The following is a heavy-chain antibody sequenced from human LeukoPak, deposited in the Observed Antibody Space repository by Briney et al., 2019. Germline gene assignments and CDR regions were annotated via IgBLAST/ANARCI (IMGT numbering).Heavy chain of an antibody. D-gene: IGHD3-10*01. J-gene: IGHJ4*02. CDR3: ARQWSTLSGSYYNVDFDY. Sequence: SETLSLTCAVSGYSISSGYYWGWIRQPPGKGLEWIGSIYHSGSTYYNPSLKSRVTISVDTSKNQFSLKLSSVTVADTAVYYCARQWSTLSGSYYNVDFDYWGQGTLVTVSS. CDR1: GYSISSGYY. CDR2: IYHSGST. V-gene: IGHV4-38-2*01.